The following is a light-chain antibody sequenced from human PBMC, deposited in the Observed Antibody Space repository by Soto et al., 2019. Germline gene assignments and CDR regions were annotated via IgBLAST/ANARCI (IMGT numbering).Light chain of an antibody. CDR3: SSYTSSITYV. Sequence: QSALTQPPSVSGSPGQSVAISCTGTSSDVGSYNRVSWYQQPPGTAPKLMIFDVSNRPSGVPDRFSGSKSGNTASLTISGLQAEDEAYYYCSSYTSSITYVYGTGTKLTVL. CDR1: SSDVGSYNR. V-gene: IGLV2-18*02. J-gene: IGLJ1*01. CDR2: DVS.